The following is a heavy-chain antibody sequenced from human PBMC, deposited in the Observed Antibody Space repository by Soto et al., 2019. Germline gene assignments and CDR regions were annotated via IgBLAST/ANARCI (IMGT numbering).Heavy chain of an antibody. CDR3: ARVDRLFWSGYYRGVGGFDP. Sequence: GASVKVSCKASGYTFTSYDINWVRQATGQGLEWMGWMNPNSGNTGYAQKFQGRVTMTRNTSISTAYMELSSLRSEDTAVYYCARVDRLFWSGYYRGVGGFDPWGQGTLVTVSS. V-gene: IGHV1-8*01. D-gene: IGHD3-3*01. CDR2: MNPNSGNT. J-gene: IGHJ5*02. CDR1: GYTFTSYD.